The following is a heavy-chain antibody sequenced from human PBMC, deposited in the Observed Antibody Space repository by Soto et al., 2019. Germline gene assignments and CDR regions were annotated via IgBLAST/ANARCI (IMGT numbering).Heavy chain of an antibody. V-gene: IGHV1-2*02. CDR2: INPNSGGT. D-gene: IGHD1-7*01. CDR3: ARSYNWNYMARS. Sequence: GASVKVSCKASGYTFSDYYIHWVRQAPGQGLEWMGWINPNSGGTNYAQKFQGRVTMTRDTSISTAYMELSRLRSDDTAVYYCARSYNWNYMARSWGQGTLVTVSS. CDR1: GYTFSDYY. J-gene: IGHJ4*02.